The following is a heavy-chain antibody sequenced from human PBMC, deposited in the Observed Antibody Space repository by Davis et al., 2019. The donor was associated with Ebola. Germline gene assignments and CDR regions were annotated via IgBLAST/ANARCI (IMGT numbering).Heavy chain of an antibody. Sequence: DSVKGSCKECGQNGKRYAMNWVRQAPGQRLEWMGWINAGNGNTKYSQKFQGRVTITRDTSASTAYMELSSLRSDDTAVYYCAGARLTTVPSQPSSDFYYCGQGTLLSFSS. J-gene: IGHJ4*02. D-gene: IGHD4-17*01. CDR1: GQNGKRYA. CDR2: INAGNGNT. CDR3: AGARLTTVPSQPSSDFYY. V-gene: IGHV1-3*01.